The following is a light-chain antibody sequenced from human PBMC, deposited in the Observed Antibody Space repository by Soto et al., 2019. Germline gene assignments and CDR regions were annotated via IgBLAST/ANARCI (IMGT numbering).Light chain of an antibody. CDR2: DAS. CDR3: QQRSNWLTWT. J-gene: IGKJ1*01. CDR1: QSVSSY. Sequence: EIVLTQSPGTLSLSPGEGATLSCRASQSVSSYLAWYQQKPGQAPRLLIYDASNRATGIPARFSGSGSGTDFTLTISSLEPEDFAVYYCQQRSNWLTWTFGQGTKVDNK. V-gene: IGKV3-11*01.